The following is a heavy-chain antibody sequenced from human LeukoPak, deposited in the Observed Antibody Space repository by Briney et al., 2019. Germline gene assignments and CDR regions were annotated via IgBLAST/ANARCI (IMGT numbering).Heavy chain of an antibody. CDR1: GGSISSSSYY. CDR2: IYYSGST. Sequence: PSETLSLTCTVSGGSISSSSYYWGWIRQPPGKGLEWIGSIYYSGSTYYNPSLKSRVTISVDASKNQFSLKLSSVTAADTAVYYCARAPWDGWFGELAPTVHFDYWGQGTLVTVSS. J-gene: IGHJ4*02. V-gene: IGHV4-39*07. CDR3: ARAPWDGWFGELAPTVHFDY. D-gene: IGHD3-10*01.